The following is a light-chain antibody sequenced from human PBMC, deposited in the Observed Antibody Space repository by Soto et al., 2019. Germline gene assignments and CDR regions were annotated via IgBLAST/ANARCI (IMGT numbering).Light chain of an antibody. Sequence: EIVMTQSPATLSVSPGERATLSCRASQSVSSNLAWYQQKPGQAPRLLLYGASTSATGIPGRFSGSGYGTDFTLTISSLQSEDFAVYYYQHHNYWPSFAPGTKLEIK. CDR3: QHHNYWPS. V-gene: IGKV3-15*01. CDR2: GAS. J-gene: IGKJ2*01. CDR1: QSVSSN.